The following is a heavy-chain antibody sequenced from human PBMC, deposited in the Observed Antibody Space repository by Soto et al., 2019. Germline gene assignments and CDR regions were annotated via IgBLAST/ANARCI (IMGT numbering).Heavy chain of an antibody. D-gene: IGHD3-3*01. Sequence: QVQLVESGGGVVQPGRSLRLSCAASGFTFSRHTMHWVRQAPGKGLEWVAGISDDGSNTYYADSVKGRFTISRDNSKNSLDRQMNSLSIEDTAVHPCAREVYYDFWSGFNTHPYYFDDWGQGTLVTVSS. J-gene: IGHJ4*02. CDR2: ISDDGSNT. CDR1: GFTFSRHT. V-gene: IGHV3-30-3*01. CDR3: AREVYYDFWSGFNTHPYYFDD.